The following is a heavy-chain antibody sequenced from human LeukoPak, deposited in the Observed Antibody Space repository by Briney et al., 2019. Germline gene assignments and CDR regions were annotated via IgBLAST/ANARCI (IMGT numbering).Heavy chain of an antibody. V-gene: IGHV1-18*01. J-gene: IGHJ5*02. D-gene: IGHD6-19*01. Sequence: ASVKVSCKASGYTFTSYGISWVRQAPGQGLEWMGWISAYNGNTNYAQKLQGRVTMTTDTSTSTAYMELRSLRSDDTAVYYCARGVRYSSGWSSGWFDPWGQGTLVTVSS. CDR3: ARGVRYSSGWSSGWFDP. CDR1: GYTFTSYG. CDR2: ISAYNGNT.